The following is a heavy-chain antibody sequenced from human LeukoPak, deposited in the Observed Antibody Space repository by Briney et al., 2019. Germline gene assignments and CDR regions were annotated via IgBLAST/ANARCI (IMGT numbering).Heavy chain of an antibody. Sequence: PGRSLRLSCAASGFTFSSYAMHWVRQAPGKGLEWVAVISYDGSNKYYADSVKGRFTISRDNSKNTLYLQMNSLRAEDTAVYYCAARRGSSWSYYYYGMDVWGQGTTVTVSS. CDR2: ISYDGSNK. D-gene: IGHD6-13*01. CDR1: GFTFSSYA. V-gene: IGHV3-30*14. J-gene: IGHJ6*02. CDR3: AARRGSSWSYYYYGMDV.